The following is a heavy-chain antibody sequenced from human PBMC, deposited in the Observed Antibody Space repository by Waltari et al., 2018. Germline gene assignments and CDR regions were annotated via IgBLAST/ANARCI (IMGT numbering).Heavy chain of an antibody. Sequence: VQLVESGGGLVQPGGSLRLSCAASGFTFGSYWMHWVRQAPGKGLVWVSRVNNDGSGTIYADSVKGRFTIARDNGKNTLYLQMNSLRAEDTGVYYCARVAPNWSVDLWGRGTLVTVSS. J-gene: IGHJ2*01. V-gene: IGHV3-74*01. CDR3: ARVAPNWSVDL. CDR1: GFTFGSYW. CDR2: VNNDGSGT.